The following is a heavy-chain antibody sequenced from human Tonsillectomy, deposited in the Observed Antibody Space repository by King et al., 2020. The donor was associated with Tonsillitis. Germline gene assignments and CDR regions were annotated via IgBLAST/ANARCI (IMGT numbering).Heavy chain of an antibody. CDR2: ISYDGSNK. D-gene: IGHD3-10*01. CDR3: ARGGGEEYACDI. V-gene: IGHV3-30-3*01. Sequence: QLVQSGGGVVQPGRSLRLSCAASGFTFSSYAVHWVRQAPGKGLEWVAVISYDGSNKYYADSVKGRFTISIDNSKNTLYLQMNSLRAEDTAVYYCARGGGEEYACDIWGQGTMVTVSS. J-gene: IGHJ3*02. CDR1: GFTFSSYA.